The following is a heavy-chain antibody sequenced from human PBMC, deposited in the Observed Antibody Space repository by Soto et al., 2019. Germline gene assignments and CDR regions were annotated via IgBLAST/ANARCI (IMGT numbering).Heavy chain of an antibody. Sequence: GESLKISCAASGFTFSSYWMHWVRQDAGKGLLWVSSIKTDGTVTQYADSVTGRFTVSRDNAKNTLYLQMNSLRAEDTAVYYCAKDLSWGQCDYWGQGALVTVSS. J-gene: IGHJ4*02. CDR3: AKDLSWGQCDY. D-gene: IGHD3-16*01. CDR1: GFTFSSYW. CDR2: IKTDGTVT. V-gene: IGHV3-74*03.